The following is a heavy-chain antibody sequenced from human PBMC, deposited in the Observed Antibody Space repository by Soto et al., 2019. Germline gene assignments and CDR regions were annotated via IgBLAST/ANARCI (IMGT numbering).Heavy chain of an antibody. J-gene: IGHJ5*02. CDR3: ARGFGFGFEP. Sequence: SETLSLTCTVCGASISGFDWSWIRKSAGKGLEWIGRIYATGTTDYNPSLKSRVMMSVDPPKKQFSLKLRSVTAADAAVYYCARGFGFGFEPWGQGILVTVSS. CDR1: GASISGFD. CDR2: IYATGTT. V-gene: IGHV4-4*07. D-gene: IGHD3-10*01.